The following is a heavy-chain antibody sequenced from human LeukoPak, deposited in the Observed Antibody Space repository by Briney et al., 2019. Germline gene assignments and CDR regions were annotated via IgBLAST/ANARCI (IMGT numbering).Heavy chain of an antibody. CDR2: IYYSGST. CDR1: GGSISSYY. J-gene: IGHJ4*02. V-gene: IGHV4-59*01. CDR3: ARQWGYDLYYLDY. D-gene: IGHD5-12*01. Sequence: SETLSLTCTVSGGSISSYYWSWIRQPPGKGLEWIGYIYYSGSTNYNPSLKSRVTISVDTSKNQFSLKLSSVTASDTAGYSWARQWGYDLYYLDYWGQGNLVTGSS.